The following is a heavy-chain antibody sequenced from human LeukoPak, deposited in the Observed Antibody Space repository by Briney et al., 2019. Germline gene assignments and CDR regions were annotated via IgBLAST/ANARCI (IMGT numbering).Heavy chain of an antibody. CDR2: ISWNTGNI. V-gene: IGHV3-9*01. J-gene: IGHJ3*02. D-gene: IGHD3-16*01. CDR1: GFTFDNYA. Sequence: GGSLRLSCAAAGFTFDNYAMHWVRQAPGKGLEWVSRISWNTGNIDYADSVKGRFTISRDNAKNSLYLQMNSVRAEDTALYYCAKGTTFDAFDMWGQGTMVTVSS. CDR3: AKGTTFDAFDM.